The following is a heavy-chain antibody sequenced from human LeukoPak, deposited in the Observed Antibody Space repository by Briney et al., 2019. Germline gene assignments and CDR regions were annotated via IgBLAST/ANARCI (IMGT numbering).Heavy chain of an antibody. J-gene: IGHJ6*03. Sequence: PGGSLRLSCAASGFTFSSYVMTWVRQAPGKGLEWVSGITWNSDKIEYADSVEGRFTISTDNAKNSLYLQMNSLRAEDMALYSCAKGGGGRLIYYYYMDVWGKGTTVTVSS. CDR2: ITWNSDKI. CDR3: AKGGGGRLIYYYYMDV. D-gene: IGHD3-16*01. V-gene: IGHV3-9*03. CDR1: GFTFSSYV.